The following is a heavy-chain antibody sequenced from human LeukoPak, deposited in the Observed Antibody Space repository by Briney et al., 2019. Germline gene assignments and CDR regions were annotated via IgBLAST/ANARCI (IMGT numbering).Heavy chain of an antibody. J-gene: IGHJ4*02. V-gene: IGHV4-59*12. CDR3: AREGGFYRPLDY. D-gene: IGHD3-3*01. CDR2: VHLDGRT. Sequence: SETLSLTCTVSDGSISSYFWTWIRQPPGKGLEWIGEVHLDGRTNYNPSLESRLTMSVDVSENQVSLKLTSVTAADTAVYYCAREGGFYRPLDYSGQGTLVTVSS. CDR1: DGSISSYF.